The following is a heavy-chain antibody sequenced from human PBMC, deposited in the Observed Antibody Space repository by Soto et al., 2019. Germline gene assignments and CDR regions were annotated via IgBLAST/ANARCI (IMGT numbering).Heavy chain of an antibody. Sequence: PGGSLRLSCAASGFTFSSYAMSWVRQAPGRGLEWVSAISGSGGSTYYADSVKGRFTISRDNSKNTLYLQMNSLRAEDTDVYYCAKGVATVTKNWFDPWGQGTLVTVSS. D-gene: IGHD4-4*01. V-gene: IGHV3-23*01. CDR3: AKGVATVTKNWFDP. CDR1: GFTFSSYA. J-gene: IGHJ5*02. CDR2: ISGSGGST.